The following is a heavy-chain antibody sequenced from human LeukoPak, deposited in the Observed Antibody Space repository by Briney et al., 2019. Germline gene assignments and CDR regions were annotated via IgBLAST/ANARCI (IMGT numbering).Heavy chain of an antibody. J-gene: IGHJ4*02. CDR2: ISSSSTYI. CDR1: GFIFSSYN. Sequence: PGGSLRLSCAASGFIFSSYNMNRVRQAPGKGLEWVSSISSSSTYIYYGDSLKGRFTITRDNAKSSLYLQMDSLRAEDTAVYYCARDPGPTPSPTIDFWGQGTLVIVSS. V-gene: IGHV3-21*01. CDR3: ARDPGPTPSPTIDF.